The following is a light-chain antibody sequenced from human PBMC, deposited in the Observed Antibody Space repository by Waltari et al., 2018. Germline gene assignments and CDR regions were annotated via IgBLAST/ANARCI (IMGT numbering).Light chain of an antibody. J-gene: IGKJ3*01. Sequence: DIQMTQSPASLSASVGDRVTITCRASQFINNYLAWLQQKPGKAPKPLIYDASNLQNGVPLRFSGSGSGTDFTLTITSLQPEDVATYYCQQYNSFPFTFGPGTKVDLK. CDR3: QQYNSFPFT. CDR2: DAS. V-gene: IGKV1-16*01. CDR1: QFINNY.